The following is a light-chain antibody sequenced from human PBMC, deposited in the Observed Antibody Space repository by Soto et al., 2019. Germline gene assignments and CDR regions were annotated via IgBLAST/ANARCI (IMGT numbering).Light chain of an antibody. J-gene: IGKJ4*01. CDR3: MQALQPTLS. V-gene: IGKV2-28*01. CDR1: QSILHRKGYIY. Sequence: DIVLTQSPLSLPVTPGAPASISCRCSQSILHRKGYIYLDWYLQKPGQSHQISIYLRSNRVSGVPSRFSGSGACTDFPLKISRVEAVDVGIYYRMQALQPTLSVGGRTKV. CDR2: LRS.